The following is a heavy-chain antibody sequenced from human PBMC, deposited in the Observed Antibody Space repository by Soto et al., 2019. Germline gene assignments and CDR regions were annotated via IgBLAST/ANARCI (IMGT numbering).Heavy chain of an antibody. CDR3: ARDPSRSRTGVTTAPFDY. Sequence: GGSLRLSCAASGFTFSSYSMNWVRQAPGKGLEWVSSISSSSSYIYYADSVKGRFTISRDNAKNSLYLQMNSLRAEDTAVYYCARDPSRSRTGVTTAPFDYWGQGTLVTVSS. D-gene: IGHD4-4*01. V-gene: IGHV3-21*01. J-gene: IGHJ4*02. CDR1: GFTFSSYS. CDR2: ISSSSSYI.